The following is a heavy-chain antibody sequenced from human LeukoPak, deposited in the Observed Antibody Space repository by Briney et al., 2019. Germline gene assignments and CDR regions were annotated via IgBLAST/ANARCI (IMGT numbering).Heavy chain of an antibody. D-gene: IGHD3-10*01. CDR2: INAGNGNT. V-gene: IGHV1-3*01. CDR3: ARGIHYGSGSYPPSAHYGMDV. J-gene: IGHJ6*02. CDR1: GYTFTSYA. Sequence: ASVKVSCKASGYTFTSYAMHWVRQAPGQRLEWMGWINAGNGNTKYSQKFQGRVTITADESTSTAYMELSSLRSEDTAVYYCARGIHYGSGSYPPSAHYGMDVWGQGTTVTVSS.